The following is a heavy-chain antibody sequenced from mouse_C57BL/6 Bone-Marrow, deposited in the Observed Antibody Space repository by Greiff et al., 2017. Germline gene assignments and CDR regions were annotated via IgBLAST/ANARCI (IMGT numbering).Heavy chain of an antibody. CDR1: GYTFTTYP. V-gene: IGHV1-47*01. CDR3: ARGGNYGGYYFDY. CDR2: FHPYNDDT. Sequence: VQLQQSGAELVRPGASVKMSCKASGYTFTTYPIEWMKQNHGKSLEWIGNFHPYNDDTKYNEKFKGKATLTVEKSSSTVYLELSRLTSADSAVYYCARGGNYGGYYFDYWGQGTTLTVSS. D-gene: IGHD2-1*01. J-gene: IGHJ2*01.